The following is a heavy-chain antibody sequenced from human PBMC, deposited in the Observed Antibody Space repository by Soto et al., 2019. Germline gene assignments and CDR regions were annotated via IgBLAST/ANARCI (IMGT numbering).Heavy chain of an antibody. CDR1: GFTFSSYG. V-gene: IGHV3-33*01. J-gene: IGHJ4*02. Sequence: QVQLVESGGGVVQPGRSLRLSCAASGFTFSSYGMHWVRQAPGKGLEWVAVIWYDGSNKYYADSVKGRFTISRDNSKNTLYLQMNSLGAEYTAVYYCARDRGYFGDQTSGPLDYWGQGTLVTVSS. D-gene: IGHD3-16*01. CDR3: ARDRGYFGDQTSGPLDY. CDR2: IWYDGSNK.